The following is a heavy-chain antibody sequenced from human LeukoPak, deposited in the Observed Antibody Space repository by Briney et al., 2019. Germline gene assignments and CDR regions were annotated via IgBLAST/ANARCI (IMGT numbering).Heavy chain of an antibody. Sequence: PGGSLRLSCAASGFTFIRAWMNWVRQAPGKGLEWVGRIKSKIEGGTTEYGAPVKGRFTISRDDSKTTVYLQMNSLKTEDTAVYFYVTGGDGLDSWGQGALVTVSS. D-gene: IGHD3-10*01. CDR3: VTGGDGLDS. V-gene: IGHV3-15*01. CDR1: GFTFIRAW. J-gene: IGHJ4*02. CDR2: IKSKIEGGTT.